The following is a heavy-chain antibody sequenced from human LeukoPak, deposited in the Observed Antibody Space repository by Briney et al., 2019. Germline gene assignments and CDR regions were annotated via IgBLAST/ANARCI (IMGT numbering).Heavy chain of an antibody. CDR3: ARVGDGLNDGFDI. Sequence: ASVKVSCKASGYTFTGYYVNWVRQAPGQGLEWMGRINPNTGGTNYAQNFQGSVTMTRDTSITTVYMELSRLRSDDTAVCYCARVGDGLNDGFDIWGQGTMVTVSS. CDR2: INPNTGGT. CDR1: GYTFTGYY. J-gene: IGHJ3*02. V-gene: IGHV1-2*06. D-gene: IGHD5-24*01.